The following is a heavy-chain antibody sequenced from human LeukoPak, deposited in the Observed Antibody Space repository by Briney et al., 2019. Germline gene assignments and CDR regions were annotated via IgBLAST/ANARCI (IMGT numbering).Heavy chain of an antibody. J-gene: IGHJ6*03. Sequence: ASVKVSCKASGYTFTSYGISWVRQAPGQGLEWMGWISAYNGNTNYAQKLQGRVTMTTDTSTSTAYMELRSLRSDDTAVYYCARDGKMATPFTYYYYYYMDVWGKGTTVTVSS. V-gene: IGHV1-18*01. CDR1: GYTFTSYG. D-gene: IGHD5-24*01. CDR3: ARDGKMATPFTYYYYYYMDV. CDR2: ISAYNGNT.